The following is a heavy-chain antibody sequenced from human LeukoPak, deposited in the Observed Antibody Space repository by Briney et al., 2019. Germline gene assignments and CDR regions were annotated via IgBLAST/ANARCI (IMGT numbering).Heavy chain of an antibody. J-gene: IGHJ4*02. CDR2: INHSGST. CDR1: GGSFSGYY. V-gene: IGHV4-34*01. D-gene: IGHD3-16*02. CDR3: ARVRTYYDYVWGSYRYRPYYFDY. Sequence: SETLSLTCAVYGGSFSGYYWSWIRQPPGKGLEWIGEINHSGSTDYNPSLKSRVTISVDTSKNQFSLKLSSVTAADTAVYYCARVRTYYDYVWGSYRYRPYYFDYWGQGTLVTVSS.